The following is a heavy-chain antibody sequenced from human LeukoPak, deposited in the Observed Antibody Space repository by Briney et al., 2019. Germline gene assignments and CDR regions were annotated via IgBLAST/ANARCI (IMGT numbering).Heavy chain of an antibody. J-gene: IGHJ6*03. V-gene: IGHV4-34*01. Sequence: SETLSLTCAVYGGSFSGYYWSWIRQPPGKGLEWIGEINHSGSTNYNPSLKSRVTISVDTSKNQFSLQLNSVTPEDTAVYYCARAVLWFGDLDYYYYMDVWGKGTTVTVSS. CDR2: INHSGST. D-gene: IGHD3-10*01. CDR1: GGSFSGYY. CDR3: ARAVLWFGDLDYYYYMDV.